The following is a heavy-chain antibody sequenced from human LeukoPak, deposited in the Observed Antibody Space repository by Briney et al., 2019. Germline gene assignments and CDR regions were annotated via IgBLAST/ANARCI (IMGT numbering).Heavy chain of an antibody. J-gene: IGHJ5*02. CDR1: GYTFTGYY. CDR3: ARDPQYSSSWYNVGFDP. D-gene: IGHD6-13*01. V-gene: IGHV1-2*02. CDR2: INPSSGGT. Sequence: GASVKVSCKASGYTFTGYYMHWVRQAPGQGLEWMGWINPSSGGTNYAQKFQGRVTMTRDTSISTAYMELSRLRSDDTAVYYCARDPQYSSSWYNVGFDPWGQGTLVTVSS.